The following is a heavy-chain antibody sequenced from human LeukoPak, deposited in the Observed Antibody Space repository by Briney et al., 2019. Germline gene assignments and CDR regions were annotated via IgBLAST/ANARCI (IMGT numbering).Heavy chain of an antibody. Sequence: GGSLRLSCAASGFTVSSNYMTWVRQAPGKGLEWVSIIYNDGNTFYADSVKGRFTISRDNSKNTLYLQMNSVRAEDTAVYYCARTYSNSGLEYFDFWGQGTLVTVSS. J-gene: IGHJ4*02. CDR1: GFTVSSNY. V-gene: IGHV3-53*01. CDR2: IYNDGNT. D-gene: IGHD6-13*01. CDR3: ARTYSNSGLEYFDF.